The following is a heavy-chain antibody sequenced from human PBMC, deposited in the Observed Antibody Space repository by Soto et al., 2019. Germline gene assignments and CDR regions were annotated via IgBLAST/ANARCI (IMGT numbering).Heavy chain of an antibody. V-gene: IGHV4-59*01. CDR1: GGSISSYY. CDR2: IYYSGST. J-gene: IGHJ6*02. Sequence: SLTCTVSGGSISSYYWSWIRQPPGKGLEWIGYIYYSGSTNYNPSLKSRVTISVDTSKNQFSLKLSSVTAADTAVYYCARMSTIFGVVIMGRGMDVWGQGTTVTVSS. D-gene: IGHD3-3*01. CDR3: ARMSTIFGVVIMGRGMDV.